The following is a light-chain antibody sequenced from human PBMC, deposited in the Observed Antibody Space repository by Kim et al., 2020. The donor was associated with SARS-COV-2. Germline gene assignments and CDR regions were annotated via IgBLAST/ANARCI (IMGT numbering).Light chain of an antibody. CDR3: SSYTTTSTLV. CDR1: SSYVGAYDY. CDR2: EVT. Sequence: QSALTQPASVSGSPGQSITISCTGTSSYVGAYDYVSWYQQHPGRAPKLMIYEVTNRPSGVSNRFSGSKSGNTASLTLSGLQAEDESDYYCSSYTTTSTLVFGTGTKVTVL. J-gene: IGLJ1*01. V-gene: IGLV2-14*01.